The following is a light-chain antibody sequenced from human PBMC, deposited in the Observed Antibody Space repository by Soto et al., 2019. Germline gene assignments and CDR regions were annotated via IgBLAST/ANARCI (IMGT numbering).Light chain of an antibody. CDR3: SLSTRISTEV. CDR1: SSDIGSYNR. V-gene: IGLV2-18*01. CDR2: EVN. Sequence: QSVLTQPPAVSGPPGQSVTISCTGISSDIGSYNRVSWYHQPPGTAPKLMIYEVNNRPSGVPDRFSGSTSGNTASLTISGLQAEDEADYYCSLSTRISTEVFRHGTKGTVL. J-gene: IGLJ1*01.